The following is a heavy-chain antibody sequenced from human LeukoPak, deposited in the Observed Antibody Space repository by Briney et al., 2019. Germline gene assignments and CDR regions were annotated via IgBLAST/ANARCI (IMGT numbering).Heavy chain of an antibody. D-gene: IGHD3-3*01. CDR2: INPNSGGT. CDR3: ARDRPYYDFWSGQQGDAFDI. Sequence: ASVKVSCKASGYTFTGYYMHWVRQAPGQGLEWMGRINPNSGGTNYAQKLQGRVTMTTDTSTSTAYMELRSLRSDDTAVYYCARDRPYYDFWSGQQGDAFDIWGQGTMVTVSS. CDR1: GYTFTGYY. V-gene: IGHV1-2*06. J-gene: IGHJ3*02.